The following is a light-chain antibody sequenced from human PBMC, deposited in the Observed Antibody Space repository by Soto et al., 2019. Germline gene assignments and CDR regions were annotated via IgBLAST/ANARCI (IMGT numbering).Light chain of an antibody. CDR3: QQYDNLPGGRS. CDR1: QDISNY. V-gene: IGKV1-33*01. CDR2: DAS. Sequence: DIQMTQSPSSLSASVGDRVTITCQASQDISNYLNWYQQKPGKAPKLLIYDASNLETGVPSRFSGSGSGTDFTFTISSLQPEDIATYYCQQYDNLPGGRSFGGGTKVEIK. J-gene: IGKJ4*01.